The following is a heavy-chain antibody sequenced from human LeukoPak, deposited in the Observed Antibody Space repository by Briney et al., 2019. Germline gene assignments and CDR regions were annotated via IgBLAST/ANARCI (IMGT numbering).Heavy chain of an antibody. J-gene: IGHJ3*01. V-gene: IGHV3-11*01. CDR1: GFSSRDHY. CDR2: VSSTGTTI. CDR3: ARARFGEPYDAHL. D-gene: IGHD3-10*01. Sequence: GGSLRLSCAASGFSSRDHYLSWIRQAPGKGLEWLASVSSTGTTISYADSVKGRFTISRDDAKNSLFLQMTSLRGEDTALYYCARARFGEPYDAHLWGQGTMVTVSS.